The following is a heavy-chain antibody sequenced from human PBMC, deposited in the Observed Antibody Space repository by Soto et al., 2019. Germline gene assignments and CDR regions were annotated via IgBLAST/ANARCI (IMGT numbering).Heavy chain of an antibody. CDR2: NNAGNGNT. Sequence: ASVKVSCKASGYTFTSYAMHWVRQAPGQRLEWMGWNNAGNGNTKYSQKFQGRVTITRYTSAITAYMELSSLRSEDTALYYCARGIAAAGNAFDILGQGTMVTVSS. CDR1: GYTFTSYA. D-gene: IGHD6-13*01. J-gene: IGHJ3*02. CDR3: ARGIAAAGNAFDI. V-gene: IGHV1-3*01.